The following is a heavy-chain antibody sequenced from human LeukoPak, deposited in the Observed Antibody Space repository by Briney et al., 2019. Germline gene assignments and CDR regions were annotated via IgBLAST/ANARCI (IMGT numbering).Heavy chain of an antibody. J-gene: IGHJ3*01. CDR2: INADGSTA. V-gene: IGHV3-74*01. Sequence: GGSLRLSCAASGFTFGNSWVHWIRQAPGKGLVWVSLINADGSTATYADSVKGRFTISRDNARNTLSLQMNSLTIEDTAVYYCVVVVEPPDSDGFDVWGQGTMITVSS. D-gene: IGHD1-14*01. CDR3: VVVVEPPDSDGFDV. CDR1: GFTFGNSW.